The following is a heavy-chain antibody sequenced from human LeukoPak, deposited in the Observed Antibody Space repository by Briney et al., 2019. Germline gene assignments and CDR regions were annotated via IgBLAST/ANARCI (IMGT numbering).Heavy chain of an antibody. D-gene: IGHD2-2*01. CDR1: GFTFSSYG. Sequence: PGRSLRLSCAASGFTFSSYGMHWVRQAPGKGLEWVAVIRYDGSNKNYADSVKGRFTISRDSSKNTLYLQMNSLRAEDTAVYYCARDRAAAMEYYYMDVWGKGTTVTVSS. CDR2: IRYDGSNK. CDR3: ARDRAAAMEYYYMDV. J-gene: IGHJ6*03. V-gene: IGHV3-33*01.